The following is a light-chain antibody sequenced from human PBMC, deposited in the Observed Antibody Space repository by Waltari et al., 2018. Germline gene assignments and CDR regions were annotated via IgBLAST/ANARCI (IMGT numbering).Light chain of an antibody. Sequence: QLVLTQSPSASASRGASVKLTCTLSSGHSSNVVAWLQQRPEKCPRYLMKVNSDGSHSRGDEIPDRCSGSSSGAERYLTISNLQSEDEADYYCQTGGHGTWVFGGGTGLTVV. V-gene: IGLV4-69*01. CDR1: SGHSSNV. J-gene: IGLJ3*02. CDR2: VNSDGSH. CDR3: QTGGHGTWV.